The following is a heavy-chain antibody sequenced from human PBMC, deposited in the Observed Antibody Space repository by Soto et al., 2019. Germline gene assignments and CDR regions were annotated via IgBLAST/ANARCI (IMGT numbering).Heavy chain of an antibody. CDR1: GGSISSYY. D-gene: IGHD3-3*01. J-gene: IGHJ4*02. CDR2: IYYSGST. Sequence: PSETLSLTCTVSGGSISSYYWSWIRQPPGKGLEWIGYIYYSGSTNYNPSLKSRVTISVDTSKNQFSLKLSSVTAADTAVYYCARIGLTTTVDYWGPGTLVTVSS. CDR3: ARIGLTTTVDY. V-gene: IGHV4-59*01.